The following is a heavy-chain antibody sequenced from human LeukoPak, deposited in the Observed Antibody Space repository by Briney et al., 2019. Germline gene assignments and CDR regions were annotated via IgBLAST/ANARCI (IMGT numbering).Heavy chain of an antibody. D-gene: IGHD5-18*01. CDR3: AKDGAGGYSFEDYYYMDV. CDR2: IRYDGSNK. CDR1: GFTFSSYG. J-gene: IGHJ6*03. V-gene: IGHV3-30*02. Sequence: GGSLRLSCAASGFTFSSYGMHWVRQAPGKGLEWVAFIRYDGSNKYYADSVKGRFTISRDNSKNTLYLQMNSLRAEDTAVYYCAKDGAGGYSFEDYYYMDVWGKGTTVTVSS.